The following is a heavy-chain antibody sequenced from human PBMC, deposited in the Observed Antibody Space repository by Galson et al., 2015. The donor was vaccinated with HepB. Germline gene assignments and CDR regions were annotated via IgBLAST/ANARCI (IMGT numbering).Heavy chain of an antibody. CDR3: ARGGRGVYPIDY. J-gene: IGHJ4*02. Sequence: SVKVSCKASGGTFSSYAISWVRQAPGQGLEWMGGIIPIFGTASYAQKFQGRVTITADESTSTTYMELSSLRSEDTAVYYCARGGRGVYPIDYWGQGTLVTVSS. D-gene: IGHD5/OR15-5a*01. CDR2: IIPIFGTA. V-gene: IGHV1-69*13. CDR1: GGTFSSYA.